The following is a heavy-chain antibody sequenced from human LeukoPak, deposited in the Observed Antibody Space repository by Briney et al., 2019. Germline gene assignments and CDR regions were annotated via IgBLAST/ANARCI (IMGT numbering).Heavy chain of an antibody. CDR2: INHSGST. V-gene: IGHV4-34*01. CDR3: ASAGPGGGNYGWFDP. J-gene: IGHJ5*02. CDR1: GGSFSGYY. D-gene: IGHD4-11*01. Sequence: SETLSLTCAVYGGSFSGYYWSWIRQPPGKGLEWIGEINHSGSTNYNPPLKSRVTISVDTSKNQFSLKLSSVTAADTAVYYCASAGPGGGNYGWFDPWGQGTLVTVSS.